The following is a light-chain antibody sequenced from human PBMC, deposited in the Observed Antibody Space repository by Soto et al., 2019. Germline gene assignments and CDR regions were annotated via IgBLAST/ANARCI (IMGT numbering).Light chain of an antibody. Sequence: DIQLTQSPSFLSASVGDRVTITCRASQGISSYLAWYQQKPGKAPKLLIYATYTLQSGVPSRFSGRGSGTEFTLTIISLQPEDFATYYCQQLNSYPRTFGQGTKLEI. CDR3: QQLNSYPRT. J-gene: IGKJ2*01. CDR1: QGISSY. V-gene: IGKV1-9*01. CDR2: ATY.